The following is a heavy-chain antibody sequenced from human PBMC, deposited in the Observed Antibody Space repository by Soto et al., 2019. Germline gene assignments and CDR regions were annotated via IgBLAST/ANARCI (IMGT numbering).Heavy chain of an antibody. Sequence: VASVKVSCKASGYSLIDYYTHWVRQAPGQGFEWMGRISPKSGTKNYAEKFEGRVTLTWDISPNTAYMELSGLTSDDTALYYCARPKGYIRYCYSFDSCGQGTLVTVSS. D-gene: IGHD2-2*02. V-gene: IGHV1-2*02. CDR3: ARPKGYIRYCYSFDS. J-gene: IGHJ4*02. CDR1: GYSLIDYY. CDR2: ISPKSGTK.